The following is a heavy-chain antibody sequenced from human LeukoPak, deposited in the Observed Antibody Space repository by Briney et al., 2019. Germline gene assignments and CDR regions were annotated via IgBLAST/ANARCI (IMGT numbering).Heavy chain of an antibody. J-gene: IGHJ3*02. D-gene: IGHD2-15*01. CDR3: ARGCSGGSCYSDAFDI. CDR1: GFTFSNYG. CDR2: IWYDGSNK. V-gene: IGHV3-33*01. Sequence: GGSLRLSCAASGFTFSNYGMHWVRQAPGKGLEWVAVIWYDGSNKYYADSVKGRFTISRDNSKNTLYLQMNSLRAEDTAVYYCARGCSGGSCYSDAFDIWGQGTMVTVSS.